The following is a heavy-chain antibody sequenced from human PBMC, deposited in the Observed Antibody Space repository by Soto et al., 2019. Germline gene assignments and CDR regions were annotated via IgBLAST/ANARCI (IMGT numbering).Heavy chain of an antibody. V-gene: IGHV5-51*03. CDR3: ALVVRGVTTEAHYFDY. CDR2: IYPGDSDT. J-gene: IGHJ4*02. Sequence: EVQLEQSGAEVKKPGESLKISCKGSGYRFTNYWIGWVRQMPGNGLQWMGLIYPGDSDTRYSPSFRGHVTISADKSISTAYRQWNNLKASDTAIYYCALVVRGVTTEAHYFDYWGQGTLVTVSS. CDR1: GYRFTNYW. D-gene: IGHD3-10*01.